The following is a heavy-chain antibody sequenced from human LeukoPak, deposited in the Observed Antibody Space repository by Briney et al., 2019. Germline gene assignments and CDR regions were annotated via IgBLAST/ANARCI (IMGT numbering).Heavy chain of an antibody. Sequence: GASVKVSCKASGYTFTGYYMHWVRQAPGQGLEWMGWINPNSGGTNYAQKFQGRVTMTRDTSISTAYMELSRLRSDDTAVYYCARVWGGATERRLDYWGQGTLVTVSS. CDR2: INPNSGGT. J-gene: IGHJ4*02. V-gene: IGHV1-2*02. CDR3: ARVWGGATERRLDY. D-gene: IGHD1-26*01. CDR1: GYTFTGYY.